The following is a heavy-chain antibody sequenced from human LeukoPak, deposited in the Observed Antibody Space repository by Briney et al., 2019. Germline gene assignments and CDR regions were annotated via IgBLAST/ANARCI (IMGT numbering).Heavy chain of an antibody. CDR3: ARVEYCGGDCYSPFDY. J-gene: IGHJ4*02. V-gene: IGHV3-48*01. CDR1: GFTFSSYS. Sequence: GGSLRLSCAASGFTFSSYSMNWVRQAPGKGLEWVSYISSSSSTIYYADSVKGRFTISRDNAKNSLYLQMNSLRAEDTAVYYCARVEYCGGDCYSPFDYWGQGTLVTVSS. D-gene: IGHD2-21*02. CDR2: ISSSSSTI.